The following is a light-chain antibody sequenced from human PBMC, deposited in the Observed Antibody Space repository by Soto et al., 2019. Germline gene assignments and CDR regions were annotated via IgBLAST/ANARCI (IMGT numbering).Light chain of an antibody. CDR1: SGDIGSYNR. Sequence: QSALTQPASVSGSPGQSITISCTGTSGDIGSYNRVSWYQHHPGKAPRLIIYEVVQRPSGVPDRFSGSKSGNTASLTVSGLQAADEADYFCKSYAGSNTYVFGSGTKVTVL. V-gene: IGLV2-8*01. CDR2: EVV. CDR3: KSYAGSNTYV. J-gene: IGLJ1*01.